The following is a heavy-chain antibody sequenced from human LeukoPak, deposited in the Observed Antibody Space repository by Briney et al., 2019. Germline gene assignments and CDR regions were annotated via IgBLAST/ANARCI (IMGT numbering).Heavy chain of an antibody. CDR2: ISGSGGST. D-gene: IGHD2-2*01. Sequence: PGGSLRLSCAASGFPFSSYVMSWVCRSRGRGLVWVSAISGSGGSTYYANSVKGRFTISRDNSKNTLYLQMNTLRAEDTAVYYCANLHILGYCSSTSCYGTDYWGQGTLVTVSS. CDR1: GFPFSSYV. V-gene: IGHV3-23*01. CDR3: ANLHILGYCSSTSCYGTDY. J-gene: IGHJ4*02.